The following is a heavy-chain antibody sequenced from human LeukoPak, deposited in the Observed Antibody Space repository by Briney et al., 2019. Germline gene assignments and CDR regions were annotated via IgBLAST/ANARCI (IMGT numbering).Heavy chain of an antibody. CDR1: GGSFSGYF. CDR2: INHSGST. Sequence: SETLSLTCAVYGGSFSGYFWSWIRQPPGEGLEWIGEINHSGSTNYNPSLKSRVTISVDTSKNQFSLKLSSVTAADTAVYYCARTLGSYCSSTSCYSDYYYVMDVWGKGTTVTVSS. J-gene: IGHJ6*04. D-gene: IGHD2-2*01. V-gene: IGHV4-34*01. CDR3: ARTLGSYCSSTSCYSDYYYVMDV.